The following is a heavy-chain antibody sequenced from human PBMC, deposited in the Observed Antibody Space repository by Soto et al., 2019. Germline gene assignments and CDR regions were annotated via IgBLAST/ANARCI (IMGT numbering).Heavy chain of an antibody. CDR3: ARTKIAAAAPGAFDI. CDR2: IDWDDDK. CDR1: GFSLSTSGMC. V-gene: IGHV2-70*01. J-gene: IGHJ3*02. Sequence: SGPTLVNPTQTLTLTCTFSGFSLSTSGMCVSWIRQPPGKALEWLALIDWDDDKYYSTSPKTRLTISKDTSKNQVVLTMTNMDPVDTATYYCARTKIAAAAPGAFDIWGQGTMVTVSS. D-gene: IGHD6-13*01.